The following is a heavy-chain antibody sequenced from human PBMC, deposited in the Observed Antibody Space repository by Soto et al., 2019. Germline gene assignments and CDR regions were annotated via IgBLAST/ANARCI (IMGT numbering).Heavy chain of an antibody. V-gene: IGHV1-3*01. D-gene: IGHD2-21*02. Sequence: ASVKVSCKASGYTFTSYAMHWVRQAPGQRLEWMGWINAGNGNTKYSQKFQGRFTITRDTSASTAYMELSSLRSKDTAVYYCARSIVVVTALDYWGQGTLVTVSS. CDR1: GYTFTSYA. J-gene: IGHJ4*02. CDR2: INAGNGNT. CDR3: ARSIVVVTALDY.